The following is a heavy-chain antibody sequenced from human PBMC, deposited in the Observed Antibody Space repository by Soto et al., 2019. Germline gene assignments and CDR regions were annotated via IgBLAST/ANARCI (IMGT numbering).Heavy chain of an antibody. D-gene: IGHD2-2*01. J-gene: IGHJ4*02. V-gene: IGHV3-21*01. CDR3: ASGYCSSTSCSGAPDY. CDR2: ISSSSSYI. CDR1: GFTFSSYS. Sequence: KTGGSLRLSCAASGFTFSSYSMNWVRQAPGKGLEWVSSISSSSSYIYYADSVKGRFTISRDNAKNSLYLQMNSLRAEDTAVYYCASGYCSSTSCSGAPDYWGQGTLVTV.